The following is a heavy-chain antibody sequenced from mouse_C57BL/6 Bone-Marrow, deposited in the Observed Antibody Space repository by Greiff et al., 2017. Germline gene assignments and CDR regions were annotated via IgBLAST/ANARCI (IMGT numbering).Heavy chain of an antibody. CDR2: IDPENGDT. CDR1: GFNIKDDY. D-gene: IGHD1-1*01. CDR3: TLITPVVATDY. J-gene: IGHJ2*01. Sequence: EVQLQQSGAELVRPGASVKLSCTASGFNIKDDYMHWVKQRPEQGLEWIGWIDPENGDTEYASKFQGKATITADTSSNTAYLQLSSLTSEDTAVYYCTLITPVVATDYWGQGTTLTVSS. V-gene: IGHV14-4*01.